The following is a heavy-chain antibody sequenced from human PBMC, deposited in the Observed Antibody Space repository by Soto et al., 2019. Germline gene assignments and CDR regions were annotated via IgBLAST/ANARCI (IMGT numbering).Heavy chain of an antibody. CDR1: GGTFSSYA. V-gene: IGHV1-69*06. CDR2: IIPIFGTA. J-gene: IGHJ6*02. D-gene: IGHD2-2*01. Sequence: QVQLVQSGAEVKKPGSSVKVSCKASGGTFSSYAISWVRQAPGQGLEWMGGIIPIFGTANYAQTFQGRVTITADKSTSTAYMELSSLRSEDTAVYYCANTHGGYCSSTSCYAPYREYYYYGMDVWGQGTTVTVSS. CDR3: ANTHGGYCSSTSCYAPYREYYYYGMDV.